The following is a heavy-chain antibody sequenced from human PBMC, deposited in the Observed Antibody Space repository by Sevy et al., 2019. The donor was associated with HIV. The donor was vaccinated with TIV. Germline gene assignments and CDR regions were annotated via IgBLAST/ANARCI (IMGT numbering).Heavy chain of an antibody. Sequence: SEILSLTCTVSGGSISSGGYYWSWIRQHPGKGLEWIGYIYYSGSTYYNPSLKSRVTISVDTSKNQFSLKLSSVTAADTAVYYCARVYIVATNWFDPWGQGTLVTVSS. V-gene: IGHV4-31*03. D-gene: IGHD5-12*01. CDR2: IYYSGST. J-gene: IGHJ5*02. CDR1: GGSISSGGYY. CDR3: ARVYIVATNWFDP.